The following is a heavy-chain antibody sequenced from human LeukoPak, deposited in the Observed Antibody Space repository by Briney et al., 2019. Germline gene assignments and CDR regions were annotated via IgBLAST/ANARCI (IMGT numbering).Heavy chain of an antibody. CDR2: ISSSSSYI. CDR1: GFTFSSYA. D-gene: IGHD3-9*01. Sequence: PGGSLRLSCAASGFTFSSYAMIWVRQAPGKGLEWVSSISSSSSYIYYADSVKGRFTISRDNAKNSLYLQMNSLRAEDTAVYYCARDPTYYDILTGYYNVYYWGQGTLVTVSS. J-gene: IGHJ4*02. V-gene: IGHV3-21*01. CDR3: ARDPTYYDILTGYYNVYY.